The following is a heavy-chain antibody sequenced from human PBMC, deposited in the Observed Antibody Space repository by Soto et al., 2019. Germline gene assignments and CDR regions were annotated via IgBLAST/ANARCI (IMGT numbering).Heavy chain of an antibody. D-gene: IGHD2-15*01. CDR2: IYPGDSDT. V-gene: IGHV5-51*01. J-gene: IGHJ6*03. CDR1: GYSFTSYW. Sequence: PGESLKISCKGSGYSFTSYWIGWVRQMPGKGLEWMGIIYPGDSDTRYSPSFQGQVTISADKSISTAYLQWSSLKASDTAMYYCARRGYCSGGSCSDDYYYYYMDVWGKGT. CDR3: ARRGYCSGGSCSDDYYYYYMDV.